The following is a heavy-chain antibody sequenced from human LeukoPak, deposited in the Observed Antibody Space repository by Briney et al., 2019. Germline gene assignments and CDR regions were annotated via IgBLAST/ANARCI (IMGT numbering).Heavy chain of an antibody. CDR3: AKDTTTVTSQGDY. CDR2: IRYDGSDK. CDR1: GFIFSSYG. Sequence: GGSLRLSCAASGFIFSSYGMHWVRQAPGKGLEWVAFIRYDGSDKYYADSVKGRFTISRDNSKNTLYLQMNSLRAEDTAAYYCAKDTTTVTSQGDYWGQGTLVTVSS. J-gene: IGHJ4*02. D-gene: IGHD4-17*01. V-gene: IGHV3-30*02.